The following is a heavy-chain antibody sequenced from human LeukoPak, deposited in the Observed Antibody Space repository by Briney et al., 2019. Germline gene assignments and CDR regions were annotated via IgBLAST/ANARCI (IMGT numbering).Heavy chain of an antibody. CDR3: ARESVGYDSSRYLDY. J-gene: IGHJ4*02. V-gene: IGHV1-46*01. CDR1: GYTFTSYY. D-gene: IGHD3-22*01. CDR2: INPSGGST. Sequence: GASVKVSCKASGYTFTSYYMHWVRQAPGQGLEWMGIINPSGGSTSYAQKFQGRVTMTRDMSTSTVYMELSSLRSEDTAVYYCARESVGYDSSRYLDYWGQGTLVTVSS.